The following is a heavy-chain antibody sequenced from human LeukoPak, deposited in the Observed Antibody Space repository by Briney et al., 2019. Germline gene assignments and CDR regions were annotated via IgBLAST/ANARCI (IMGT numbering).Heavy chain of an antibody. CDR2: ISGSGGST. CDR3: AKSNFDCSSTSCYSGFDY. D-gene: IGHD2-2*01. CDR1: GFTFSSYA. Sequence: PGGSLRLSCAASGFTFSSYAMSWVRQAPGKGLEWVSAISGSGGSTYYADSVKGRFTISRDNSKNTLYLQMNSLRAEDTAVYYCAKSNFDCSSTSCYSGFDYWGQGTLVTVSS. V-gene: IGHV3-23*01. J-gene: IGHJ4*02.